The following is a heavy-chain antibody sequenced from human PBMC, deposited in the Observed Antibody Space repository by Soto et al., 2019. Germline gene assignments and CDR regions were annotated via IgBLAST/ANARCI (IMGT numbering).Heavy chain of an antibody. J-gene: IGHJ6*03. Sequence: ASVKVSCKASGYTFTSYDINWVRQATGQGLEWMGWMNPNSGNTGYAQKFQGRVTMTRNTSISTAYMELSSLRSEDTAVYYCARCLRGVLSPYYYYYYMDVWGKGTTVTV. CDR2: MNPNSGNT. CDR3: ARCLRGVLSPYYYYYYMDV. V-gene: IGHV1-8*01. D-gene: IGHD3-10*01. CDR1: GYTFTSYD.